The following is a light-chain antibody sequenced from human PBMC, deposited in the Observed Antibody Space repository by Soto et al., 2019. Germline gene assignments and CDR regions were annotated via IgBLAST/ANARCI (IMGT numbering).Light chain of an antibody. CDR1: QSVSNY. Sequence: EIVLTQSPVTLSLFPGARATLSCRASQSVSNYLAWYQQKPGQAPRLLIYDAFKRATGIPDRFSGSGSGTDFTLTISSLEPEDFAVYFCQQRSNWPLYTFGQGTKLEI. V-gene: IGKV3-11*01. CDR2: DAF. J-gene: IGKJ2*01. CDR3: QQRSNWPLYT.